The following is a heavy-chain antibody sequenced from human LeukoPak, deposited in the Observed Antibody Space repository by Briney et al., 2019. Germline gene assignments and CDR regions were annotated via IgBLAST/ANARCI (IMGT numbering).Heavy chain of an antibody. CDR3: ARMIAAAGTEYFDL. Sequence: SETLSLTCIVSGGSISNYYWSWIRQPPRKGLEWIGYVHYNGNTNHNPSLKSRVTISVDTSKNQFSLKLNSVTATDTAVYYCARMIAAAGTEYFDLWGRGTLVTVSS. V-gene: IGHV4-59*01. D-gene: IGHD6-13*01. CDR2: VHYNGNT. CDR1: GGSISNYY. J-gene: IGHJ2*01.